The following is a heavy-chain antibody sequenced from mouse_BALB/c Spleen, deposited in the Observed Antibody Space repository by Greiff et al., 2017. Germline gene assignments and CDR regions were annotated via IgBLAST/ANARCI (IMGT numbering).Heavy chain of an antibody. CDR2: INPSSGYT. CDR1: GYTFTSYT. V-gene: IGHV1-4*01. D-gene: IGHD1-1*01. J-gene: IGHJ4*01. CDR3: ARSGYYGSSYYAMDY. Sequence: VQLQQSGAELARPGASVKMSCKASGYTFTSYTMHWVKQRPGQGLEWIGYINPSSGYTNYNQKFKDKATLTVDESSSTAYMQLSSLTSEDSAVYYCARSGYYGSSYYAMDYWGQGTSVTVSS.